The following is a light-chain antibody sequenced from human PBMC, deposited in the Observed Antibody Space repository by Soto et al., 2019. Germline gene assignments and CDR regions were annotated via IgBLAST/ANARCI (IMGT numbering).Light chain of an antibody. CDR1: QSILYRLNNKNF. Sequence: DIVMTQSPDSLAVSLGERATINCKSSQSILYRLNNKNFLAWYQQKPGQPPKLLIYWASTRESGVPDRFSGSDSGTDFTLTISSLQADDVAVYYCHQYYSAPYTFGQGTKLEIK. V-gene: IGKV4-1*01. CDR3: HQYYSAPYT. CDR2: WAS. J-gene: IGKJ2*01.